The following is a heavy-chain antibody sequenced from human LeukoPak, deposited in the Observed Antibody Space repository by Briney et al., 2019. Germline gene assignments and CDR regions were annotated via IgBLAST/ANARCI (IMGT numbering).Heavy chain of an antibody. CDR1: GGSFSGYY. Sequence: PSETLSLTCAVYGGSFSGYYWSWIRQPPGKGLEWIGEINHSGSTNYNTSLKSRVTISVDTSKNQFSLKLSSVTAADTAVYYCARRGDDSSGYYPYFDYWGQGTLVTVSS. V-gene: IGHV4-34*01. CDR2: INHSGST. D-gene: IGHD3-22*01. J-gene: IGHJ4*02. CDR3: ARRGDDSSGYYPYFDY.